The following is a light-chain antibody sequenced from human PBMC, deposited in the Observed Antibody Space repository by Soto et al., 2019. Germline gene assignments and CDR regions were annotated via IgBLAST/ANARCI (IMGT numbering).Light chain of an antibody. Sequence: DVQMTQSPSTLSASVGDRVTITCRASQSISSRLAWYKQKPGRAPNLLIYDASTLQSGVSSRFSGSGSGTEFTLTINRLQPDDFATYYCQQYKSYSQFTFGQGTKLEIK. CDR2: DAS. V-gene: IGKV1-5*01. J-gene: IGKJ2*01. CDR1: QSISSR. CDR3: QQYKSYSQFT.